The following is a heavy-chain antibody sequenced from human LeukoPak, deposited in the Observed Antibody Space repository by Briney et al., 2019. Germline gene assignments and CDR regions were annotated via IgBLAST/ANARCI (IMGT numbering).Heavy chain of an antibody. D-gene: IGHD3-10*01. CDR1: GYSISSGYY. Sequence: SETLSLTCTVSGYSISSGYYWGWIRQPPGKGLEWIGEINHSGSTNYNPSLKSRVTISVDTSKNQFSLKLSSVTAADTAVYYCARLPLWFGEFRDWGQGTLVTVSS. CDR2: INHSGST. CDR3: ARLPLWFGEFRD. V-gene: IGHV4-38-2*02. J-gene: IGHJ4*02.